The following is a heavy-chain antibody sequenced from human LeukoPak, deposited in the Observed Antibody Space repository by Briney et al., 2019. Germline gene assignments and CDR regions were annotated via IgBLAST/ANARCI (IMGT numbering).Heavy chain of an antibody. CDR3: ARHRHYPSWMNYFDY. D-gene: IGHD5-12*01. CDR2: IYHSGST. CDR1: GASISSNNW. Sequence: PSETLSLTCAVSGASISSNNWWWSWVRQPPGKGLEWIGEIYHSGSTNYNPSLKSRVTMSVDKSKNQFSLKLSSVTAADTAVYYCARHRHYPSWMNYFDYWGQGTLVTVSS. V-gene: IGHV4-4*02. J-gene: IGHJ4*02.